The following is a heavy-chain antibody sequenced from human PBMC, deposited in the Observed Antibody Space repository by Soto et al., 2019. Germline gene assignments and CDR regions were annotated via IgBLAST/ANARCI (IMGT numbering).Heavy chain of an antibody. V-gene: IGHV1-69*02. J-gene: IGHJ4*02. Sequence: QVQLVQSGAEVKKPGSSVKVSCKASGGTFSSYTISWVRQAPGQGLEWMGRIIPILGIANYAQKFQGRVTITADKSTSTAYMALSSLRSEDTAVYYCARTRYSYGFDYWGQGTLVTVSS. CDR2: IIPILGIA. D-gene: IGHD5-18*01. CDR1: GGTFSSYT. CDR3: ARTRYSYGFDY.